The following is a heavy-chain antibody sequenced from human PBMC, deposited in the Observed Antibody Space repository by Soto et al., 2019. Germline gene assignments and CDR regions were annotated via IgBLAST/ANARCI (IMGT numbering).Heavy chain of an antibody. V-gene: IGHV3-48*02. D-gene: IGHD6-13*01. CDR3: ARDNGIAGSFDP. CDR1: GCTFSSYS. J-gene: IGHJ5*02. CDR2: ISIRSTTI. Sequence: EVRLVDAGGGLAQPGGSVRLACAASGCTFSSYSMNWVREAPGRALEWVSYISIRSTTIYYADSVKGRFTISRDDAKNSLYLQMNSMRDEDTAVYYCARDNGIAGSFDPWGQGTLVTVFS.